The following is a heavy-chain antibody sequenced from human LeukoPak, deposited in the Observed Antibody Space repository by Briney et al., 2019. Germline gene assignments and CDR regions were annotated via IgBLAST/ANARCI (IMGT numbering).Heavy chain of an antibody. CDR1: GGSISGYY. CDR3: ARDSGSNFDY. J-gene: IGHJ4*02. Sequence: TETLSLTCTVSGGSISGYYWNWIRQPPGKGLEWIGYIYYSGSTNYNPSLKSRVTMSLDTSKNQFSLKLSSVTAADTAVYHCARDSGSNFDYWGQGTLVTVSS. V-gene: IGHV4-59*01. CDR2: IYYSGST. D-gene: IGHD2-15*01.